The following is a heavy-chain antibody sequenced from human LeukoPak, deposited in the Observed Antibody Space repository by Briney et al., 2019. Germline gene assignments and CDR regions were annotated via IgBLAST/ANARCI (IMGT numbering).Heavy chain of an antibody. CDR1: GFTFSNAW. V-gene: IGHV3-15*01. D-gene: IGHD3-10*01. CDR3: TTAMYYGSRSYYGINWFDP. Sequence: GGSLRLSCAASGFTFSNAWMSWVRQAPGKGLEWVGRIKSKTDGGTTDYAAPVKGRFTISRDDSKNTLYLQMNSLKTEDTAVYYCTTAMYYGSRSYYGINWFDPWGQGTLVTVSS. CDR2: IKSKTDGGTT. J-gene: IGHJ5*02.